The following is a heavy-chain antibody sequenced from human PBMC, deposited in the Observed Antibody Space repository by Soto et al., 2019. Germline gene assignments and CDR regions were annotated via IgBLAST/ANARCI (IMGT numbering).Heavy chain of an antibody. D-gene: IGHD5-18*01. V-gene: IGHV3-30*18. CDR2: ISYDGSNK. Sequence: QVQLVESGGGVVQPGRSLRLSCAASGFTFSSYGMHWVRQAPGKGLEWVAVISYDGSNKYYADSVKGRFTISRDNSKNTLYLQMNSLRAEDTAVYYCAKADTAMVTGSYYYYGMDVWGQGTTVTVYS. CDR3: AKADTAMVTGSYYYYGMDV. J-gene: IGHJ6*02. CDR1: GFTFSSYG.